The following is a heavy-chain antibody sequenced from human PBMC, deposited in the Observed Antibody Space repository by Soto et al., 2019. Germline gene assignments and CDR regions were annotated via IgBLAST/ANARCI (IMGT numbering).Heavy chain of an antibody. CDR3: ARSFGELPPPGPRDY. CDR2: IYYSGST. J-gene: IGHJ4*02. V-gene: IGHV4-30-4*01. CDR1: GGSISSGDYY. D-gene: IGHD3-10*01. Sequence: NPSETLSLTCTVSGGSISSGDYYWSWIRQPPGKGLEWIGYIYYSGSTYYNPSLKSRVTISVDTSKNQFSLKLSSVTAADTAVYYCARSFGELPPPGPRDYWGQGTLVTVSS.